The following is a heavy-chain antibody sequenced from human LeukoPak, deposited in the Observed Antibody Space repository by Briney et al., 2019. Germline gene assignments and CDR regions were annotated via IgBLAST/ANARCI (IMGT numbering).Heavy chain of an antibody. D-gene: IGHD2-2*01. CDR3: ARDLVVYCSSTSCYPHYYYGMDV. CDR2: ISAYNGNT. Sequence: GASVKVSCKASGYTFTSYGISWVRQGPGQGLEWMGRISAYNGNTNYAQKLQGRVTMTTDTSTSTAYMELRSLRSDDTAVYYCARDLVVYCSSTSCYPHYYYGMDVWGQGTTVTVSS. J-gene: IGHJ6*02. CDR1: GYTFTSYG. V-gene: IGHV1-18*01.